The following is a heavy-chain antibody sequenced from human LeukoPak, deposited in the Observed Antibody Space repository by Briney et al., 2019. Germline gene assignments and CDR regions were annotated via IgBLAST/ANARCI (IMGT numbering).Heavy chain of an antibody. CDR1: GYTFTDYY. J-gene: IGHJ4*02. Sequence: ASVKVSCKAAGYTFTDYYMHWVRQAPGQGLEWMGWINPNSGGTNFAQKFQGRVAMTRDTSISTAYMELGSLRSDDTAVYYCARARWQLVPYFDSWGQGTLVTVSS. D-gene: IGHD6-6*01. CDR2: INPNSGGT. V-gene: IGHV1-2*02. CDR3: ARARWQLVPYFDS.